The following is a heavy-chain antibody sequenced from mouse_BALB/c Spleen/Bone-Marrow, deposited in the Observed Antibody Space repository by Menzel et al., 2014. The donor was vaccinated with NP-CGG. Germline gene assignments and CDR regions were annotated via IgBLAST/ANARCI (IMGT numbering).Heavy chain of an antibody. CDR2: SWAGGST. V-gene: IGHV2-9*02. Sequence: VHLVESGPGLVAPSQSLSITCTVSGFSLTIYGVHWVRQPPGKGLEWLGVSWAGGSTSYNSALLSRLTISKDISKSQVFLKMNSLQTGDTAMYYCAREGYDHAMDYWGQGTSVTVSS. J-gene: IGHJ4*01. CDR1: GFSLTIYG. CDR3: AREGYDHAMDY. D-gene: IGHD2-14*01.